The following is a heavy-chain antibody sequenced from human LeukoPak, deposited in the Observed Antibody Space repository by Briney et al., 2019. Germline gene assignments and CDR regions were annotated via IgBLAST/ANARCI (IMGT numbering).Heavy chain of an antibody. CDR3: ARGGSGSYYNPREFDC. J-gene: IGHJ4*02. D-gene: IGHD3-10*01. Sequence: ASVKVSCKASGYTFTSYAMHWVRQAPGQRLEWMGWINAGNGNTKYSQKLQGRVTITRDTSASTAYMELSSLRSEDTAVYYCARGGSGSYYNPREFDCWGQGTLVTVSS. V-gene: IGHV1-3*01. CDR2: INAGNGNT. CDR1: GYTFTSYA.